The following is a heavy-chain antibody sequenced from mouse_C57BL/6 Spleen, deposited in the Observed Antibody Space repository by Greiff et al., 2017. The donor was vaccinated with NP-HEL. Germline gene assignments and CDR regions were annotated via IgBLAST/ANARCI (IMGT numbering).Heavy chain of an antibody. V-gene: IGHV14-4*01. CDR3: TKNYGHY. CDR1: GFNIKDDY. D-gene: IGHD1-1*02. J-gene: IGHJ2*01. Sequence: EVKLQESGAELVRPGASVKLSCTASGFNIKDDYMHWVKQRPEQGLEWIGWIDPENGDTEYASKFQGKATITADTSSNTAYLQLSSLPSEDTAVYYCTKNYGHYWGQGTTLTVSS. CDR2: IDPENGDT.